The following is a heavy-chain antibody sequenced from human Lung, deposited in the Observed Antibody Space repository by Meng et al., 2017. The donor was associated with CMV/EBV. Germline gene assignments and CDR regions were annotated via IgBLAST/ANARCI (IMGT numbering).Heavy chain of an antibody. J-gene: IGHJ4*02. CDR2: ISPNSGGT. CDR3: ARDFVVLPAATYFDY. CDR1: GYSFTAYY. Sequence: ASVKVSCKASGYSFTAYYIHWVRQAPGQGLEWMGWISPNSGGTNYAQRFQGRVTLTRDTSISTVYMELRRLTSDDTAVYFCARDFVVLPAATYFDYWGQGNLVHGAS. D-gene: IGHD2-2*01. V-gene: IGHV1-2*02.